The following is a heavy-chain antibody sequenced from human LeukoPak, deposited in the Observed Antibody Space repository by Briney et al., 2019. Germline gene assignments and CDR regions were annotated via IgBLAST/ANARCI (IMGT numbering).Heavy chain of an antibody. J-gene: IGHJ3*02. Sequence: GGSLRLSCAASGFTFSDSSVHWVRQASGKGLEWVGHIRSKANIYATAYAASVKGRFTVSRDDSQNTAYLQMNSMKTEDTAVYYCTRDDFVVVPAAIYAFDIWGQGTMVTVSS. D-gene: IGHD2-2*01. CDR1: GFTFSDSS. CDR3: TRDDFVVVPAAIYAFDI. V-gene: IGHV3-73*01. CDR2: IRSKANIYAT.